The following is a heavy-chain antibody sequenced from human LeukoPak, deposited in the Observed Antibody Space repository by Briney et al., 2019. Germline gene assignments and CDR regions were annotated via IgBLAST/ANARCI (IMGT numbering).Heavy chain of an antibody. CDR2: ISRNGDIT. CDR1: GFTFSTYA. CDR3: AKGSGTTYRYNWFGP. V-gene: IGHV3-23*01. J-gene: IGHJ5*02. Sequence: GGSLRLSCGAPGFTFSTYAMAWVRRAPGKVLEMVSAISRNGDITHYADSVKGQSPIPRDHSKNTLYLQMKRLRAEDTAVYYCAKGSGTTYRYNWFGPWGQGALVTVSS. D-gene: IGHD1-26*01.